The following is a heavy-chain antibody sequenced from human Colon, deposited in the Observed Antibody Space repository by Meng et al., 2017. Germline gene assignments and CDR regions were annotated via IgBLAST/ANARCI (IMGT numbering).Heavy chain of an antibody. Sequence: VPLEVSGPGLVKPSGTRSLTCVVSGGSLISSNWWTWVRQAPGKGLEWIGEIYRSGSTNYNPSLKSRVTISIDTSKNEFSLKLTSVTAADTALYYCARRVQYSSGYYYFDFWGQGTLVTVSS. D-gene: IGHD3-22*01. CDR1: GGSLISSNW. CDR3: ARRVQYSSGYYYFDF. CDR2: IYRSGST. V-gene: IGHV4-4*02. J-gene: IGHJ4*02.